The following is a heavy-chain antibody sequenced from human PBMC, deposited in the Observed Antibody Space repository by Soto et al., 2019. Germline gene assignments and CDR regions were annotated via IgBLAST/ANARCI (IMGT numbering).Heavy chain of an antibody. Sequence: GASVKVSCKASGYTFTSYYMHWVRQAPGQGLEWMGIINPSGGSTSYAQKFQGRVTMTRNTSISTAYMELSSLRSEDTAVYYCARDRGGDFDAFDIWGQGTMVTVSS. D-gene: IGHD2-21*02. V-gene: IGHV1-46*01. J-gene: IGHJ3*02. CDR2: INPSGGST. CDR3: ARDRGGDFDAFDI. CDR1: GYTFTSYY.